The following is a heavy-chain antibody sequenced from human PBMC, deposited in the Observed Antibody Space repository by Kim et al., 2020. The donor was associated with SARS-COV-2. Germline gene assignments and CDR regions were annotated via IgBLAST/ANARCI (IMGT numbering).Heavy chain of an antibody. CDR3: ANSGRVTTGDY. CDR2: T. J-gene: IGHJ4*02. D-gene: IGHD4-17*01. V-gene: IGHV3-23*01. Sequence: TYHADSVKGRFTISRDNSKNTLYLQMNSLRAEDTAVYYCANSGRVTTGDYWGQGTLVTVSS.